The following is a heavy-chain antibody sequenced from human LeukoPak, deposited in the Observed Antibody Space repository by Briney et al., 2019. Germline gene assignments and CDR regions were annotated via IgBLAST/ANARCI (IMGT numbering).Heavy chain of an antibody. Sequence: GGSLRLSCAASGFIFGRDSMNWVRQAPGRGLEWISYISRDSDIRYCADSVKGRFTISRDNAKNSLYLQMNSLRAEDTAVYYCASLRTVDYWGQGTLVTVSS. J-gene: IGHJ4*02. V-gene: IGHV3-48*04. CDR2: ISRDSDIR. CDR1: GFIFGRDS. CDR3: ASLRTVDY. D-gene: IGHD4-17*01.